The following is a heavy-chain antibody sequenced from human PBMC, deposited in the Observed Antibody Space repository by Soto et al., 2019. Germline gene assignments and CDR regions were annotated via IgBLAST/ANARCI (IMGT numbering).Heavy chain of an antibody. CDR3: ARGRRGSSGWYYYYYGMDV. J-gene: IGHJ6*02. Sequence: SETLSLTCAVYGGSFSGYYWSWIRQPPGKGLEWIGEINHSGSTNYNPSLKSRVTISVDTSKNQFSLTLSSVTAADTAVYYCARGRRGSSGWYYYYYGMDVWGQGTTVTVSS. CDR1: GGSFSGYY. CDR2: INHSGST. V-gene: IGHV4-34*01. D-gene: IGHD6-19*01.